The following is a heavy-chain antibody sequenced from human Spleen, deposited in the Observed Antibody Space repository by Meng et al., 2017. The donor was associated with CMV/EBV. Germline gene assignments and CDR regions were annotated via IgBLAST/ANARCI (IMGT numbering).Heavy chain of an antibody. D-gene: IGHD2-15*01. J-gene: IGHJ4*02. CDR3: ARVDALGYCTGGGCYSVF. CDR2: ITPNSGNT. Sequence: FSGSFSHWVRQAPGQGLEWMGWITPNSGNTNYAQNFQGRVAMTTDTSISTAYMGLSSLTYDDTAVYFCARVDALGYCTGGGCYSVFWGQGTLVTVSS. CDR1: FSGSF. V-gene: IGHV1-2*02.